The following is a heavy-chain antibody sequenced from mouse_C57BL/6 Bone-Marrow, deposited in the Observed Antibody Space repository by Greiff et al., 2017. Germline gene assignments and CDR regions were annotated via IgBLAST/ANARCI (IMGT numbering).Heavy chain of an antibody. V-gene: IGHV1-39*01. CDR2: ISPNYGTT. D-gene: IGHD1-1*01. J-gene: IGHJ3*01. CDR3: ARRGYYGSSQFAY. Sequence: VQLKQSGPELVKPGASVKISCKASGYSFTDYNMNWVKQSNGKSLEWIGVISPNYGTTSYNQKFKGKATLTVDQSSSTAYMQLNSLTSEDSAVYYCARRGYYGSSQFAYWGQGTLVTVSA. CDR1: GYSFTDYN.